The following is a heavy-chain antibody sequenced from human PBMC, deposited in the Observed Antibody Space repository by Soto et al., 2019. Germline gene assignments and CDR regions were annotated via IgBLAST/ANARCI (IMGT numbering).Heavy chain of an antibody. Sequence: QVQLVQSGAEVKKPGASVKVSCKASGYTFINYYIHWVRQAPGQGLEWMGMINPSGGSTSYAQKFQGRVTMTSDTSTSTAYMELRSLRSDDTAVYYCARVSPIAVALHLYWGQGTLVTVSS. CDR3: ARVSPIAVALHLY. V-gene: IGHV1-46*01. CDR1: GYTFINYY. J-gene: IGHJ4*02. D-gene: IGHD6-19*01. CDR2: INPSGGST.